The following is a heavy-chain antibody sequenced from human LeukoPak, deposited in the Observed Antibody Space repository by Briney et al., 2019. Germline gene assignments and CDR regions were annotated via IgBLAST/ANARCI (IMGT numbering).Heavy chain of an antibody. D-gene: IGHD3-10*01. Sequence: PGGSLRLSCEASTFTFSTYWLHWVRQAPGKGLVWVSYINGDGSSSIYADSAKGRLTISIDNAKNTLYLQMNSLRAEDTAVYYCAAGSGTDYDAWGQGTLVTVSS. CDR2: INGDGSSS. J-gene: IGHJ5*02. V-gene: IGHV3-74*01. CDR1: TFTFSTYW. CDR3: AAGSGTDYDA.